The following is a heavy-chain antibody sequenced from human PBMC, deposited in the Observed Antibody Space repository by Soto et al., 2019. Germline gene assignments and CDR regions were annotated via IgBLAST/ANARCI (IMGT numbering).Heavy chain of an antibody. J-gene: IGHJ6*02. CDR2: FYYSVNT. D-gene: IGHD1-20*01. Sequence: XASLSLTCTVSGDSISDYYWSWIRQPAGKGLEWIGRFYYSVNTKSNPSLKSRVTMSADTSKNQFSLSLRSVTAADSAIYYCARMYNRGFYPTEADYFFYGMDVCGQRTTVTVSS. CDR3: ARMYNRGFYPTEADYFFYGMDV. CDR1: GDSISDYY. V-gene: IGHV4-4*07.